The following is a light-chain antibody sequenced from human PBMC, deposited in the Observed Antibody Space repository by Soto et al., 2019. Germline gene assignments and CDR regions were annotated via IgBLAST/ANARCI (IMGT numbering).Light chain of an antibody. CDR2: GAS. CDR3: QQYNTWTWP. V-gene: IGKV3-15*01. Sequence: IVMTHSLAALSMSPEERATLSCRASQSVGTNVAWFQQKPGQPPRLLMYGASTWASGIPVRFSGSGSGTDFTLTISSLQSEDFAIYYCQQYNTWTWPSGQGTKV. CDR1: QSVGTN. J-gene: IGKJ1*01.